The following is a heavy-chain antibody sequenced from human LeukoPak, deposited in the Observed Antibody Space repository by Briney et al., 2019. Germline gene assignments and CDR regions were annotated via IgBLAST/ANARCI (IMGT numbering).Heavy chain of an antibody. V-gene: IGHV1-69*05. CDR2: IIPIFGTT. J-gene: IGHJ4*02. CDR1: GGTFSSHA. D-gene: IGHD5-12*01. Sequence: GASVKVSCKASGGTFSSHAISWVRQPPGQGREWVGGIIPIFGTTNYAQKFQGRVTITTDESTSTGYMELRSLRSDDTAVYYCARGDSGYDYGFDNWGQGTLVTVSS. CDR3: ARGDSGYDYGFDN.